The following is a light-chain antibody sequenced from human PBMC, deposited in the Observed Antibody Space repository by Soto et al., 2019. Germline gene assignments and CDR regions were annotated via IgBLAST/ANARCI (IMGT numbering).Light chain of an antibody. V-gene: IGKV3-20*01. CDR3: QQYVSAPRT. CDR2: SAS. Sequence: EIVLTQSPGTVSLSPGERATLACRASPSLTSNYLAWYQQKPGQAPRLVIYSASSRAPGIPGRFSGSGSGTEFTLTISGVQPDDFAVYYCQQYVSAPRTFGQGIKVE. CDR1: PSLTSNY. J-gene: IGKJ1*01.